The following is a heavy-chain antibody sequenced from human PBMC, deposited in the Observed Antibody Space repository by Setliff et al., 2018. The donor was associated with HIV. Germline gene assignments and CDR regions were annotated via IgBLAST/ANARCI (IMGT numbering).Heavy chain of an antibody. V-gene: IGHV4-4*08. D-gene: IGHD3-9*01. Sequence: SETLSLTCTISGVYISNYHWGWIRQPPGKGLEWIGSIHTTGSPKNNPSLQSRVSISIDMAKSLFSLELSSVTAADTAVYYCARLLEGPDYSSDFRYFDWFPDVWGQGTLVTVSS. J-gene: IGHJ4*02. CDR1: GVYISNYH. CDR3: ARLLEGPDYSSDFRYFDWFPDV. CDR2: IHTTGSP.